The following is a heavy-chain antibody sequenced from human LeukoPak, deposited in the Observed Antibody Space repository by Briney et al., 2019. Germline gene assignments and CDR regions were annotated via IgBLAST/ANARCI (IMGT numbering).Heavy chain of an antibody. CDR1: GGTFSSYA. CDR3: AGSIAARPQTEYFQH. D-gene: IGHD6-6*01. V-gene: IGHV1-69*13. J-gene: IGHJ1*01. CDR2: IIPIFGTA. Sequence: SVKVTCKASGGTFSSYAISWVRQAPGQGLEWMGGIIPIFGTANYAQKFQGRVTITADESTSTAYMELSSLRSEDTAVYYCAGSIAARPQTEYFQHWGQGTLVTVSS.